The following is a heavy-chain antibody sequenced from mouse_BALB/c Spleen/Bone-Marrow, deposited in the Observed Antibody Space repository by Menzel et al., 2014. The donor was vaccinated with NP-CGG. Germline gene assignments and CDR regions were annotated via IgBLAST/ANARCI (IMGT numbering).Heavy chain of an antibody. CDR2: IYPGDGDT. V-gene: IGHV1-80*01. D-gene: IGHD2-12*01. Sequence: QVQLQQPGAELVRPGSSVKISCKASGYALSSNWMNWVKQRPGQGLEWIGQIYPGDGDTNYNGKFQGKATLTADKSSSTAYMQLSSLTPEDSAVYFCARGDYRYGDFAMDYWGQGTSVTVSS. J-gene: IGHJ4*01. CDR1: GYALSSNW. CDR3: ARGDYRYGDFAMDY.